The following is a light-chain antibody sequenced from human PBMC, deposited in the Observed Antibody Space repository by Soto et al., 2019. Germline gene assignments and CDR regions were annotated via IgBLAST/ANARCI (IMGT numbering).Light chain of an antibody. CDR3: QQFGSSPLT. CDR2: GAS. CDR1: QSVSSSY. J-gene: IGKJ5*01. V-gene: IGKV3-20*01. Sequence: EIVLTQSPGTLSLSPGERATLSCRASQSVSSSYLAWYQQKPGQAPRLLIYGASSRATGIPDRFSGSGSGTDFTLTTNRLEPEDFAVYYCQQFGSSPLTFGQGTRLEI.